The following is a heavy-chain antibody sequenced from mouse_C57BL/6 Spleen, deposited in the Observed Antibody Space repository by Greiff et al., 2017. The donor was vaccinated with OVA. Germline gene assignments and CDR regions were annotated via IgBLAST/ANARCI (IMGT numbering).Heavy chain of an antibody. D-gene: IGHD2-2*01. CDR2: ISSGGDYI. CDR1: GFTFSSYA. V-gene: IGHV5-9-1*02. Sequence: EVQVVESGEGLVKPGGSLKLSCAASGFTFSSYAMSWVRQTPEKRLEWVAYISSGGDYIYYADTVKGRFTISRDNARNTLYLQMSSLKSEDTAMYYCTRNGYDGGYFDYWGQGTTLTVSS. J-gene: IGHJ2*01. CDR3: TRNGYDGGYFDY.